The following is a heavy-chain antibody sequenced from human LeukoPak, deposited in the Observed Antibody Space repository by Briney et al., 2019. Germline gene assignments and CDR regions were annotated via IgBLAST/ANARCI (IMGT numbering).Heavy chain of an antibody. CDR2: ISYDGSKK. J-gene: IGHJ4*02. CDR3: TRDQTPYY. Sequence: PGRFLRLSWAAAGFTFSSYAMHWVRQAAGEGLGWVAVISYDGSKKYYAASVKGRFTNSRDNSKNTLYLQMNSLTAEDTAVNYCTRDQTPYYWGQGTLVTVSS. V-gene: IGHV3-30*04. CDR1: GFTFSSYA.